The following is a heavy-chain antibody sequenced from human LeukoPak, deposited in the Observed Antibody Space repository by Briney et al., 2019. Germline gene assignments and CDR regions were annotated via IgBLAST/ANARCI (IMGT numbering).Heavy chain of an antibody. CDR2: ISYDESKI. J-gene: IGHJ1*01. CDR3: ARRPVAAEYFQH. D-gene: IGHD6-25*01. CDR1: GFSFTNYA. Sequence: PGGSLRLSCTGSGFSFTNYATHWVRQAPGEGLEWVAVISYDESKIYYADSVKGRFTISRDLSTNTLYLQMNSLTTEDTAMYFCARRPVAAEYFQHWGQGTLVTVSS. V-gene: IGHV3-30*03.